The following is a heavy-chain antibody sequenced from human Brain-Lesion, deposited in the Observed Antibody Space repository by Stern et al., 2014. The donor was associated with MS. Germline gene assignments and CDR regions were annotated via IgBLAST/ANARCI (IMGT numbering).Heavy chain of an antibody. V-gene: IGHV4-61*02. CDR1: GGSVGSGSYD. D-gene: IGHD5-18*01. CDR2: IYTTGGT. Sequence: VQLVESGPGLVKPSQTLSLTCTVSGGSVGSGSYDWSWIRQPAGKGLEWIGRIYTTGGTYYNPSLKSRVSISIDTSKNQFSLKRTSVTAADTAVYYCARDKEDTNMAFRYFDNWGQGTLVTVSS. J-gene: IGHJ4*02. CDR3: ARDKEDTNMAFRYFDN.